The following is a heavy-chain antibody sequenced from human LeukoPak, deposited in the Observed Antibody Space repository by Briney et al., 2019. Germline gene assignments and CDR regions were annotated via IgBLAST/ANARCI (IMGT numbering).Heavy chain of an antibody. V-gene: IGHV1-2*02. Sequence: ASVKVSCKASGYTFSGYYLHWVRQAPGQGLQWVGWINPNSGDTHYAQMFQGRVTMTRDTSINTAYMELRRVRPDDTAVYYCAKSAQYSSAWFTGSFDYWGQGTLVTVSS. CDR2: INPNSGDT. CDR3: AKSAQYSSAWFTGSFDY. D-gene: IGHD6-13*01. J-gene: IGHJ4*02. CDR1: GYTFSGYY.